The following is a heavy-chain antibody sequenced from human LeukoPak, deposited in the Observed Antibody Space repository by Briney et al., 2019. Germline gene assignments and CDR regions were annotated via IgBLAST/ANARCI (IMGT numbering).Heavy chain of an antibody. J-gene: IGHJ4*02. Sequence: ASVKVSCKASGYTFTDYYMHWVRQAPAQGLEWMGWINPNSGGTNYAQKFQGRVTMTRDTSISTAYMELSRLRSDDTAVYYCARDPINWSIAVAGLDFDYWGQGTLVTVSS. CDR1: GYTFTDYY. V-gene: IGHV1-2*02. D-gene: IGHD6-19*01. CDR3: ARDPINWSIAVAGLDFDY. CDR2: INPNSGGT.